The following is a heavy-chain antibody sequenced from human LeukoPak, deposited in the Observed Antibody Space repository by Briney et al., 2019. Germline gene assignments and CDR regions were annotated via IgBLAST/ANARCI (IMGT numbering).Heavy chain of an antibody. J-gene: IGHJ4*02. CDR1: GGSISSSSYY. V-gene: IGHV4-39*01. CDR2: IYYSGST. CDR3: ADGYRTCFDY. D-gene: IGHD5-24*01. Sequence: SETLSLTCTVSGGSISSSSYYWGWIRQPPGKGLEWIGSIYYSGSTYYNPSLKSRVTISVDTSKNQFSLKLSSVTAADTAVYYCADGYRTCFDYWGQGTLVTVSS.